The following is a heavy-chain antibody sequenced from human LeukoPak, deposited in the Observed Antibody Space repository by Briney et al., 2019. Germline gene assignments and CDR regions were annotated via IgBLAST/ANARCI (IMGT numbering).Heavy chain of an antibody. CDR1: GFTFSSYW. D-gene: IGHD2-21*02. Sequence: PGGSLRLSCAASGFTFSSYWMHWVRQAPGKGLVWVAFIRSDGINKDYADSLKGRFIISRDNSKNTLYLQMNSLRTEDTAVYFCAGRPGDSDWGPFDFWGQGTLVTVSS. CDR2: IRSDGINK. CDR3: AGRPGDSDWGPFDF. J-gene: IGHJ4*02. V-gene: IGHV3-30*02.